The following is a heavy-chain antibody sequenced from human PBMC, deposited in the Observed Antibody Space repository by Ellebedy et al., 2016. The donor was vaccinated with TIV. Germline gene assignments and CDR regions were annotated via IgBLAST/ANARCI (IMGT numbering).Heavy chain of an antibody. V-gene: IGHV4-4*07. J-gene: IGHJ2*01. CDR3: ARDKAYGGNPPLGYWYFDL. D-gene: IGHD4-23*01. CDR1: GGSFSGYY. Sequence: SETLSLTXAVYGGSFSGYYWSWIRQPAGKGLEWIGRIYTSGSTNYNPSLKSRVTMSVDTSKNQFSLKLSSVTAADTAVYYCARDKAYGGNPPLGYWYFDLWGRGTLVTVSS. CDR2: IYTSGST.